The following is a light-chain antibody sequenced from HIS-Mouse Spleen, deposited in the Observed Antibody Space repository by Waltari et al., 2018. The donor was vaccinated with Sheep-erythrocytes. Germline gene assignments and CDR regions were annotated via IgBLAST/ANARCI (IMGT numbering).Light chain of an antibody. V-gene: IGLV3-10*01. CDR2: EDS. CDR1: ALPKKY. CDR3: YSTDSSGNGV. Sequence: SYELTQPPSVSVSPGQTARITCSGDALPKKYAYWYQQKSGQAPVLVIYEDSKRPSGIPEGVSGSSSGTMATLTISGAQVEDEADYYCYSTDSSGNGVFSGGTKLTVL. J-gene: IGLJ2*01.